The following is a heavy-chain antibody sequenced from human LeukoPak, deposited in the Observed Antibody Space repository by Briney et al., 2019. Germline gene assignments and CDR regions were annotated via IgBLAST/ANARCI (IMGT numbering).Heavy chain of an antibody. CDR1: GFTFSTYW. CDR3: ARDYGSLSV. J-gene: IGHJ3*01. V-gene: IGHV3-74*01. CDR2: INDDESST. Sequence: GGSLRLSCAASGFTFSTYWMHWVRQAPGKGLMWVSCINDDESSTSTSYAESVKGRFTISRDNAKNTLYLQMNSLRAEDTAVYYCARDYGSLSVWGQGTMVTVSS. D-gene: IGHD3-9*01.